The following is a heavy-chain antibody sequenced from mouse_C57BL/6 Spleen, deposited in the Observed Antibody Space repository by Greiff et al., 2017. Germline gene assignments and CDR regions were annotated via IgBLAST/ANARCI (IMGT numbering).Heavy chain of an antibody. V-gene: IGHV1-22*01. J-gene: IGHJ3*01. CDR2: INPNNGGT. CDR3: ARDRDDYDGWFAY. Sequence: VQLQQSGPELVKPGASVKMSCKASGYTFTDYNMHWVKQSHGKSLEWIGYINPNNGGTSYNQKFKGKATLTVNKSSSTAYMELRSLKSEDSAVYYCARDRDDYDGWFAYWGQGTLVTVSA. CDR1: GYTFTDYN. D-gene: IGHD2-4*01.